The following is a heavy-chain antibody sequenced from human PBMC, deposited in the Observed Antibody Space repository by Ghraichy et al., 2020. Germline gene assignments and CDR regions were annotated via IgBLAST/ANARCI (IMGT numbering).Heavy chain of an antibody. J-gene: IGHJ4*02. V-gene: IGHV3-33*01. CDR2: IWYDGSNK. CDR1: GFTFSSYG. D-gene: IGHD2-2*01. CDR3: ARDFYCSSTSCYYYFDY. Sequence: GGSLRLSCAASGFTFSSYGMHWVRQAPGKGLEWVAVIWYDGSNKYYADSAKGRFTISRDNSKNTLYLQMNSLRAEDTAVYYCARDFYCSSTSCYYYFDYWGQGTLVTVSS.